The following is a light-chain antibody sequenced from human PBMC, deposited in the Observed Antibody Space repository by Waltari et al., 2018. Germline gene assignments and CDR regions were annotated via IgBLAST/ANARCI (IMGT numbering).Light chain of an antibody. CDR1: SNDVGASNF. J-gene: IGLJ2*01. CDR2: DVT. Sequence: QSALTQPASVSGSPGQSITISCTGTSNDVGASNFFSWYQQHPGRAPQLMIYDVTDLPYGIFSRFSGSKSANTASLTISGLLPEDEAIYYCSSFTDTHTLLFGGGTTVTVL. V-gene: IGLV2-14*03. CDR3: SSFTDTHTLL.